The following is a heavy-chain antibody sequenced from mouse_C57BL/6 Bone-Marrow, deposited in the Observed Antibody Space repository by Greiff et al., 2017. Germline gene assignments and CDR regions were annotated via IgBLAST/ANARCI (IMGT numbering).Heavy chain of an antibody. Sequence: EVMLVESGGDLVKPGGSLKLSCAASGFTFSSYGMSWVRQTPDKRLEWVATISSGGSYTYYPDSVTGRYPISRDNAKNTLYLQLSSLKSEDTAMYCCARRAYYGSSVRIFDYWGQGTTLTVSS. V-gene: IGHV5-6*02. CDR3: ARRAYYGSSVRIFDY. D-gene: IGHD1-1*01. CDR2: ISSGGSYT. J-gene: IGHJ2*01. CDR1: GFTFSSYG.